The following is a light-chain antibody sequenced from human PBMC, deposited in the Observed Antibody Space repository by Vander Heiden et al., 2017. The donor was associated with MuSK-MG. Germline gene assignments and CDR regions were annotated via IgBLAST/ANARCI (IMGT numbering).Light chain of an antibody. CDR1: QSVSSN. CDR3: QQYNNGPPEG. Sequence: EIVMTQSPATLSVSPGERATLSCRASQSVSSNLAWYQQKPGQAPRLLIYGASTRATGIPARFSGSGSGTEFTLTISSLQSEDFAVYYCQQYNNGPPEGFGQGTKVEIK. V-gene: IGKV3-15*01. CDR2: GAS. J-gene: IGKJ1*01.